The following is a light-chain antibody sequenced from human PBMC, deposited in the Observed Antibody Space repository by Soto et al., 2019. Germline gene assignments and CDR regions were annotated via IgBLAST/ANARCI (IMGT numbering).Light chain of an antibody. Sequence: ILMTQPPLSLSIIPGQTASISCESSQSLLHSDGKTYFYWYVQKAGQAPQPLIYEVSNRFSGVPERFSGSGSRTDFTLKISRVEADDVGIYYCMQAIDIPWTFGQGTKVDI. J-gene: IGKJ1*01. V-gene: IGKV2-29*03. CDR2: EVS. CDR3: MQAIDIPWT. CDR1: QSLLHSDGKTY.